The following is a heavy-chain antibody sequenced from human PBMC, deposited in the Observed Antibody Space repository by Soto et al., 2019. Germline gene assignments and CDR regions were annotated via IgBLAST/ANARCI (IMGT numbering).Heavy chain of an antibody. V-gene: IGHV1-18*01. CDR3: ARDLDGSGSYYTDY. CDR1: GSMXGTYS. J-gene: IGHJ4*02. CDR2: ISAYNCNT. D-gene: IGHD3-10*01. Sequence: KVSYEGYGSMXGTYSNNKGRQAPGQGLEWMGWISAYNCNTKYQQNLQGRVTMTTDASTTTAYMEMRTMRSDDTSVYYCARDLDGSGSYYTDYWGPGTLVTVSS.